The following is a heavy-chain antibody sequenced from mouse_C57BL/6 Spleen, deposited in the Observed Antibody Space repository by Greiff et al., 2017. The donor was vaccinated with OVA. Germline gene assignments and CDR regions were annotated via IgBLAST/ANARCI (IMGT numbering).Heavy chain of an antibody. Sequence: EVQLQQSGPELVKPGASVKISCKASGYTFTDYYMNWVKQSHGKSLEWIGDINPNNGGTSYNQKFKGKATLTVDKSSSTAYMELRSLTSEDSAVYYCARYQWYFDVWGTGTTVTVSS. CDR1: GYTFTDYY. CDR2: INPNNGGT. J-gene: IGHJ1*03. CDR3: ARYQWYFDV. V-gene: IGHV1-26*01.